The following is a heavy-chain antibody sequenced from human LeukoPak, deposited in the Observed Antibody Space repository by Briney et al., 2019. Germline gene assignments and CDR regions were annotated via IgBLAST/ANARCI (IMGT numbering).Heavy chain of an antibody. CDR2: LPHSGYT. CDR1: GASINIFY. D-gene: IGHD5-18*01. Sequence: SQTLSLTCAVSGASINIFYWSWIRPPPGKGLEWVGYLPHSGYTTYNPSLKSRVTMSVDTSNNYLSLKLTSMTAADTALYYCARSGYIYGADAFDIWGQGTMVSVSS. J-gene: IGHJ3*02. CDR3: ARSGYIYGADAFDI. V-gene: IGHV4-59*01.